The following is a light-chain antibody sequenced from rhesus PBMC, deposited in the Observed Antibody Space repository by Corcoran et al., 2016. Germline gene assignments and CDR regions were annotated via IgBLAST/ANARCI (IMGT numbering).Light chain of an antibody. CDR1: SSDIGGYNR. CDR3: SSAASSNSYI. Sequence: QAAPTQSPSVSGSPGPSVSISCTGTSSDIGGYNRVSWYQQHPGKAPILMIYAVSERPSGVSDRFSGSKSGNTASLTISGLLAEDEADYSCSSAASSNSYIFGGGTRRTVL. J-gene: IGLJ1*01. V-gene: IGLV2-13*03. CDR2: AVS.